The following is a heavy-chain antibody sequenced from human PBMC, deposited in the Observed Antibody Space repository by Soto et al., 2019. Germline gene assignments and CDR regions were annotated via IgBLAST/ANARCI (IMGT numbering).Heavy chain of an antibody. CDR2: INHSGST. J-gene: IGHJ4*01. CDR1: GGSFSGYY. Sequence: LSLTCAAYGGSFSGYYWSWIRQPPGKGLEWIGEINHSGSTNYNPSLKSRVTISVDTSKNQFSLKLSSVTAADTAVYYCARGPLKLRRDGYNYIDYWGQGTLVTVSS. V-gene: IGHV4-34*01. CDR3: ARGPLKLRRDGYNYIDY. D-gene: IGHD5-12*01.